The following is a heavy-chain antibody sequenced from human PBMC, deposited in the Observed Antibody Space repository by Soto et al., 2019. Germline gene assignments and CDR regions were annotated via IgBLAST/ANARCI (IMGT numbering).Heavy chain of an antibody. CDR2: IRSKAYGGTT. V-gene: IGHV3-49*03. D-gene: IGHD6-13*01. J-gene: IGHJ4*02. CDR3: TRDLGIAGALLNGGRDY. Sequence: PGGSLRLSCTASGFTFGDYAMSWFRQAPGKGLEWVGFIRSKAYGGTTEYAASVKGRFTISRDDSKSIAYLQMNSLKTEDTAVYYCTRDLGIAGALLNGGRDYWGQGTLVTVSS. CDR1: GFTFGDYA.